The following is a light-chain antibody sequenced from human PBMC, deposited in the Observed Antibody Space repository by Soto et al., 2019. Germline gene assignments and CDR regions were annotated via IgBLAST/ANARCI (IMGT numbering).Light chain of an antibody. J-gene: IGKJ2*01. Sequence: EIVLTQSPGTLSLSPGERATLSCRASRSVSSRYLAWYQQKAGQAPRLLISGASSRATGIPDRFSGSGSGTDFTLIINRLEPEDFAMYYCHQYGYSPNTFGQGTKVEIK. CDR2: GAS. V-gene: IGKV3-20*01. CDR3: HQYGYSPNT. CDR1: RSVSSRY.